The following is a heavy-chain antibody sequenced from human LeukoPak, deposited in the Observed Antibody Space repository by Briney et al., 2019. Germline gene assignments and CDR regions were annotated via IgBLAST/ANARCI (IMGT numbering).Heavy chain of an antibody. D-gene: IGHD2-15*01. CDR1: SGSITGYY. CDR3: ARRVAALGAAFDI. Sequence: SETLSLTCTVSSGSITGYYWSWIRQPPGKGLEWIGEINHSGSTNYNPSLKSRVTISVDTSKNQFSLKLSSVTAADTAVYYCARRVAALGAAFDIWGQGTMVTVSS. J-gene: IGHJ3*02. V-gene: IGHV4-34*01. CDR2: INHSGST.